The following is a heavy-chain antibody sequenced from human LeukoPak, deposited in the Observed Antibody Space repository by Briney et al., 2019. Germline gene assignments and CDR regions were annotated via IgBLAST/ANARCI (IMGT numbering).Heavy chain of an antibody. J-gene: IGHJ4*02. Sequence: SETLSLTCTVSGGSFSIYYWSWIRQPAGKGLEWIGRIYTSGSTNYNPSLKSRVTISVDTSKNQFSLKVNSVTAADTAVYYCARGSMVRGYPTRYWGQGTLVTVSS. CDR3: ARGSMVRGYPTRY. D-gene: IGHD3-10*01. CDR1: GGSFSIYY. CDR2: IYTSGST. V-gene: IGHV4-4*07.